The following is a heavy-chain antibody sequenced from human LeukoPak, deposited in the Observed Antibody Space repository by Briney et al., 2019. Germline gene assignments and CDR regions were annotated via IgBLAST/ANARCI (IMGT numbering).Heavy chain of an antibody. J-gene: IGHJ4*02. CDR2: IYTSGST. CDR3: ARGGSGIQLWLGDPYYFDY. CDR1: GGSISSYY. V-gene: IGHV4-4*07. D-gene: IGHD5-18*01. Sequence: SETLSLTCTVSGGSISSYYWSWIRQPAGKGLEWIGRIYTSGSTNYNPSLKSRVTMSVDTSKNQFSLKLSSVTAADTAVYYCARGGSGIQLWLGDPYYFDYWGQGTLVTVSS.